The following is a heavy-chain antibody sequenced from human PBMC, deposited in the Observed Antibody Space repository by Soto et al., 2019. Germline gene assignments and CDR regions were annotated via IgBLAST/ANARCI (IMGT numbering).Heavy chain of an antibody. D-gene: IGHD1-26*01. CDR2: ISGTSLST. CDR3: AKPQSGSYYAAFDV. J-gene: IGHJ3*01. Sequence: EVQLLETGGALVQPGGSLRLSCAVSGLSFSDYPMDWVRQAPGKGLEWVSRISGTSLSTYYADSVKGRFTISRDNSNNTIYLDMRNLTNEDTAVYYCAKPQSGSYYAAFDVWGQGTTVTVSS. V-gene: IGHV3-23*01. CDR1: GLSFSDYP.